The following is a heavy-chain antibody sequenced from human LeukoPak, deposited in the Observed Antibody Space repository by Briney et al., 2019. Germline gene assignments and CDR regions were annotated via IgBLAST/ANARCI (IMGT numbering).Heavy chain of an antibody. V-gene: IGHV3-30*04. Sequence: PGGSLRLSCAASGFTFSNYAIHWVCQAPGKGLEWVAVISYDGSNKYYADSVKGRFTISRDNSKNTLYLQTNSLRAEDTAVYYCARDFRAGGVTSKAFDIWGQGTMVTVSS. D-gene: IGHD3-16*01. CDR3: ARDFRAGGVTSKAFDI. J-gene: IGHJ3*02. CDR1: GFTFSNYA. CDR2: ISYDGSNK.